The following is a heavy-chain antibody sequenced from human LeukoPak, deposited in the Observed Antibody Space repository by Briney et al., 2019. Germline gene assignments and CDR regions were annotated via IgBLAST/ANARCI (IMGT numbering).Heavy chain of an antibody. Sequence: GGSLRLXCAASGFTFDDYAMHWVRQAPGKGLEWVSGISWNSGSIGYADSVKGRFTISRDNAKNSLYLQMNSPRAEDMALYYCAKPKGRFGELEAGFDYWGQGTLVTVSS. CDR3: AKPKGRFGELEAGFDY. V-gene: IGHV3-9*03. J-gene: IGHJ4*02. CDR1: GFTFDDYA. CDR2: ISWNSGSI. D-gene: IGHD3-10*01.